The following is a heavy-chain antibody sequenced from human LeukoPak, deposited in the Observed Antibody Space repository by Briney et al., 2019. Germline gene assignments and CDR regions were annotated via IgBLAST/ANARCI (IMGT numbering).Heavy chain of an antibody. J-gene: IGHJ4*02. CDR3: TTYDSSGEYFDY. V-gene: IGHV3-73*01. CDR1: GFTFSGSA. Sequence: GGSLRLSCAASGFTFSGSAMHWVRQASGKGLEWVGRIRSKANSYATAYAVSVKGRFTISRDDSKNTAYLQMNSLKTEDTAVYYCTTYDSSGEYFDYWGQGTLVTVSS. CDR2: IRSKANSYAT. D-gene: IGHD3-22*01.